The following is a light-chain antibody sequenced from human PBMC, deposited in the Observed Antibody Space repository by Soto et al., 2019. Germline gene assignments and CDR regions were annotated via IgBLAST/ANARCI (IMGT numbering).Light chain of an antibody. V-gene: IGLV2-14*01. CDR1: SSDVGGYHY. J-gene: IGLJ2*01. CDR2: DVS. Sequence: QSALTQPASVSGSPGQSITISCTGTSSDVGGYHYVSWYQQHPGKAPKLMIYDVSNRPSGVSNRCSGSKSGNTASLTISGLQAEDEADYYCSSYTSSSTLVFGGGTKLTVL. CDR3: SSYTSSSTLV.